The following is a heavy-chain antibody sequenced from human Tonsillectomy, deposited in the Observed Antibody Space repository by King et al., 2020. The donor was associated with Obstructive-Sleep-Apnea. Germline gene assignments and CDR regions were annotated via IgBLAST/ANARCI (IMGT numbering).Heavy chain of an antibody. CDR3: ARGSGYSYGLNYFDY. CDR1: GGSISSSNW. D-gene: IGHD5-18*01. Sequence: QLQESGPGLVKPSGTLSLTCAVSGGSISSSNWWSWVRQPPGKGLEWIGKIYHSGSTNYNPSLKSRVTISVDKSKNQFSLKLSAVTAADTAGYYWARGSGYSYGLNYFDYWGQGTLVTVSS. V-gene: IGHV4-4*02. CDR2: IYHSGST. J-gene: IGHJ4*02.